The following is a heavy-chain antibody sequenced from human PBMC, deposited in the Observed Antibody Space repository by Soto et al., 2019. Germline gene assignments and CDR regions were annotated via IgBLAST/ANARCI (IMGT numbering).Heavy chain of an antibody. CDR2: ISSSGSTI. CDR1: GFTFSSYE. J-gene: IGHJ4*02. CDR3: ARSPFLECN. D-gene: IGHD3-3*02. V-gene: IGHV3-48*03. Sequence: GGSLRLSCAASGFTFSSYEMNWVRQAPGKGLEWVSYISSSGSTIYYADSVKGRFTISRDNAKNSLFLQMNSLRVEDTAVYYCARSPFLECNWAQGTLVTVSS.